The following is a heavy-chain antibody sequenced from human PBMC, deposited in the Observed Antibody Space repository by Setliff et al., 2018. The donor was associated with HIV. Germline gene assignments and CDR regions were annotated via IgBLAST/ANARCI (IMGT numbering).Heavy chain of an antibody. CDR2: IHTTGST. CDR1: GDSISSGSYY. D-gene: IGHD3-10*01. V-gene: IGHV4-61*09. CDR3: ARDRRGYYYGSGSCYMDV. J-gene: IGHJ6*03. Sequence: SETLSLTCSVSGDSISSGSYYWSWIRLPAGKGLEWIGQIHTTGSTNYNPSLKSRVTISMDTSKNQFSLKLSSVTAADTAVYYCARDRRGYYYGSGSCYMDVWGTGTTVTVSS.